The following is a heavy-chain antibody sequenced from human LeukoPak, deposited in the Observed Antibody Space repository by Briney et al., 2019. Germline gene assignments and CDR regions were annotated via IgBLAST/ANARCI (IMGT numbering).Heavy chain of an antibody. CDR2: ISSSSSYM. D-gene: IGHD5-18*01. CDR1: GFTFSSHS. V-gene: IGHV3-21*01. J-gene: IGHJ4*02. CDR3: ARGNHVDTAMGDY. Sequence: GGSLRLSCAASGFTFSSHSMNWVRQAPGKGLEWVSSISSSSSYMYYGDSVKGRLTISRDNAKNSLYLQMNSLRAEDTAVYYCARGNHVDTAMGDYWGQGTLVTVSS.